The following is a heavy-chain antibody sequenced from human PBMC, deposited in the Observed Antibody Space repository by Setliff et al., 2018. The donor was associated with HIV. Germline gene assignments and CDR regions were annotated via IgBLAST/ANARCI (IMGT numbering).Heavy chain of an antibody. Sequence: SVKVSCKASGGTFSSYPISWVRQAPGQGLEWMGGFIPIFGTTHYAQKFQGRVTVTADESTSTAYMQLSSLRSDDTAVYYCARDRGVYCRSTNCYSPVDAFDIWGQGTMVTVSS. CDR1: GGTFSSYP. D-gene: IGHD2-2*01. CDR3: ARDRGVYCRSTNCYSPVDAFDI. V-gene: IGHV1-69*13. J-gene: IGHJ3*02. CDR2: FIPIFGTT.